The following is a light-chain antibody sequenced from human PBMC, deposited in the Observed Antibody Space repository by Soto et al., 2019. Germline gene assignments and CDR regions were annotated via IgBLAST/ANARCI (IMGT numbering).Light chain of an antibody. CDR2: GES. CDR3: QQFYDWPWT. J-gene: IGKJ1*01. Sequence: EIVMTQSPATLSVSPGERATLSCRASQRVTTNLSWYQQNPGQAPRRLIYGESTRATGIPARFSGSGSGTDLTLMIGSLQSEHFSVYYCQQFYDWPWTFGQGTKVKLK. V-gene: IGKV3-15*01. CDR1: QRVTTN.